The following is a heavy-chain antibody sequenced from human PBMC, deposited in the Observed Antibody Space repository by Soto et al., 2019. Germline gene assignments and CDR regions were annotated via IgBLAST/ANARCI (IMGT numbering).Heavy chain of an antibody. J-gene: IGHJ4*02. D-gene: IGHD6-13*01. CDR2: ISGSGGST. CDR1: GFTFISYA. V-gene: IGHV3-23*01. CDR3: AKDRIAAAGLNFDY. Sequence: VQLLESGGGLVQPGGSLRLSCAASGFTFISYAMSWVRPAPGKGLEWVSAISGSGGSTYYADSVKGRFTISRDTSKNTLYLQMNSLRAEDTAVYYCAKDRIAAAGLNFDYWGQGTLVTVSS.